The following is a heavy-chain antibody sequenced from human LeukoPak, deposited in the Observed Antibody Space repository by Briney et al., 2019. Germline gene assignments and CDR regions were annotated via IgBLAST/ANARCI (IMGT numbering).Heavy chain of an antibody. CDR2: ISGSGGNT. CDR1: GFTFSSNA. CDR3: AKGARESYYFDY. J-gene: IGHJ4*02. V-gene: IGHV3-23*01. Sequence: GGSLRLSCAASGFTFSSNAMSWVRQAPGKGLEGVSTISGSGGNTYYADSVKGRFTISRDNSKNTLYLQMNGLRAEDTAVYYCAKGARESYYFDYWGQGTLVTVSS. D-gene: IGHD3-10*01.